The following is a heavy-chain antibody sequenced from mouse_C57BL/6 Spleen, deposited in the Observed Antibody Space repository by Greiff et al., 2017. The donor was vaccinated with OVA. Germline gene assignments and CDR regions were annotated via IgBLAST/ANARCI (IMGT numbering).Heavy chain of an antibody. D-gene: IGHD2-3*01. V-gene: IGHV5-16*01. Sequence: EVQLVESEGGLVQPGSSMKLSCTASGFTFSDYYMAWVRQVPEKGLEWVANINYDGSSTYYLDSLKSRFIISRDNAKNILYLQMSSLKSEDTATYYGARDGYYEGFAYWGQGTLVTVSA. CDR3: ARDGYYEGFAY. CDR2: INYDGSST. J-gene: IGHJ3*01. CDR1: GFTFSDYY.